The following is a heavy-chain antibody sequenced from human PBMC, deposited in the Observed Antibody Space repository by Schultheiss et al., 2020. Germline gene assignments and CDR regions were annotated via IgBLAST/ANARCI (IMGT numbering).Heavy chain of an antibody. Sequence: SETLSLTCTVSGGSISSSSYYWGWIRQPPGKGLEWIGSIYYSGSTYYNPSLKSRVTISVDTSKNQFSLKLSSVTAADTAVYYCARHESGSYYEVDYWGQGTLGTVS. J-gene: IGHJ4*02. CDR1: GGSISSSSYY. CDR3: ARHESGSYYEVDY. CDR2: IYYSGST. D-gene: IGHD1-26*01. V-gene: IGHV4-39*01.